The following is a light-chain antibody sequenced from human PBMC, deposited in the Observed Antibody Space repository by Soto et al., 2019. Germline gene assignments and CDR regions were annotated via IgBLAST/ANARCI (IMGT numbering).Light chain of an antibody. V-gene: IGKV3-20*01. CDR3: QQYGSSLLT. Sequence: EIVLTQSTGTLSLSPGERATLSCRASQSISSSYLAWYQQKPGQAPRLRIYGISSRATGIPDRFSGSGSGTDFTLTISRLEPEDFAVYYCQQYGSSLLTFGGGTKVEI. J-gene: IGKJ4*01. CDR2: GIS. CDR1: QSISSSY.